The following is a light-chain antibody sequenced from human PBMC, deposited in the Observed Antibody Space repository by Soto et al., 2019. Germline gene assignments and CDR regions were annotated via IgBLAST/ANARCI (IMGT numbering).Light chain of an antibody. Sequence: QSVLTQPASVSGSPGQSITISCTGTSSDAGGYNYVSWYQQHPGKAPKLMIYEVSNRPSGVSNRFSGSKSGNTASLTISGRQAEDDADYYCSSYTSSSIDYVFGTGTKLTVL. CDR1: SSDAGGYNY. CDR3: SSYTSSSIDYV. CDR2: EVS. J-gene: IGLJ1*01. V-gene: IGLV2-14*01.